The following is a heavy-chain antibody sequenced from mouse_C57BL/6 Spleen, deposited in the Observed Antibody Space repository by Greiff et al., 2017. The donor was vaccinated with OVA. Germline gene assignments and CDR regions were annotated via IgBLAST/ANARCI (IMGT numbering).Heavy chain of an antibody. V-gene: IGHV1-54*01. Sequence: VQLVESGAELVRPGTSVKVSCKASGYAFTNYLIEWVKQRPGQGLEWIGVINPGSGGTNYNEKFKGKATLTADKSSSTAYMQLSSLTSEDSAVYFCAISYDYLAWFAYWGQGTLVTVSA. J-gene: IGHJ3*01. CDR1: GYAFTNYL. CDR2: INPGSGGT. D-gene: IGHD2-4*01. CDR3: AISYDYLAWFAY.